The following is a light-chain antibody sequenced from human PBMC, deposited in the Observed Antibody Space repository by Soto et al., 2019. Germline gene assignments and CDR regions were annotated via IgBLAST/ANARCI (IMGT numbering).Light chain of an antibody. Sequence: IVMTQSPATLSVSPGERATLFCRASQSVSSNLAWYQQRPGQAPRLLIFGAYTKATGIPARFSGRGSGTEFTLTIRSLQSEDSAVYFCQQYNNWPPLTVGGGTKVEIK. J-gene: IGKJ4*01. CDR3: QQYNNWPPLT. CDR2: GAY. CDR1: QSVSSN. V-gene: IGKV3D-15*01.